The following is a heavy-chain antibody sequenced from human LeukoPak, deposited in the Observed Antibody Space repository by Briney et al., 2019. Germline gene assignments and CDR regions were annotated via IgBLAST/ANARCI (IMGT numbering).Heavy chain of an antibody. V-gene: IGHV3-23*01. Sequence: GGSLRLSCAASGFTFSSYGMSWVRQAPGKGLECVSAISGSGGSTYYADSVKGRFTISRDNSKNTLYLQMNSLRAEDTAVYYCAKGSGPDYYYMDVWGKGTTVTISS. CDR2: ISGSGGST. D-gene: IGHD1-26*01. CDR3: AKGSGPDYYYMDV. CDR1: GFTFSSYG. J-gene: IGHJ6*03.